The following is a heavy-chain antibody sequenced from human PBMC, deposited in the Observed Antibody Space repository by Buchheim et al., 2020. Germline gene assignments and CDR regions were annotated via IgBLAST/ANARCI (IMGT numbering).Heavy chain of an antibody. CDR1: GYSFTSYW. V-gene: IGHV5-10-1*01. D-gene: IGHD5-18*01. Sequence: EVQLVQSGAEVKKPGESLRISCKGSGYSFTSYWISWVRQMPGKGLEWLGRIDPSDSYTNYSPSFQGHVTISADKSISTAYPQWSGLKASDTAMYYCARGDTAMVTGYYYGMDVWGQGTT. CDR2: IDPSDSYT. CDR3: ARGDTAMVTGYYYGMDV. J-gene: IGHJ6*02.